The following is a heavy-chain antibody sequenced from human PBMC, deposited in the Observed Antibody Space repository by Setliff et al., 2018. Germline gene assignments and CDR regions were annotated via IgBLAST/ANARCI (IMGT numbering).Heavy chain of an antibody. Sequence: SETLSLTCTVSGYSISSGYYWSWIRQPPGKGLEWIGEINHSGSTNYNPSIKSRVTISVDTSKNQFSLKLSSVTAAATAVYYCARGRKILAVAGLRGYYYYYGMDVWGQGTTVTVSS. D-gene: IGHD6-19*01. CDR3: ARGRKILAVAGLRGYYYYYGMDV. V-gene: IGHV4-38-2*02. CDR2: INHSGST. CDR1: GYSISSGYY. J-gene: IGHJ6*02.